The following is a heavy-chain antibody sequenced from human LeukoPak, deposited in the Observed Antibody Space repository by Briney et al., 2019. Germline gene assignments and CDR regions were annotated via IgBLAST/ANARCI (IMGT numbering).Heavy chain of an antibody. V-gene: IGHV3-23*01. CDR3: AKDGEYYGSGSYSDY. Sequence: PGGSLRLSCAASGFTFSSYAMSWVRQAPGKGLEWVSAISGSGGSTYYADSVEGRFTISRDNSKNTLYLQMNSLRAEDTAVYYCAKDGEYYGSGSYSDYWGQGTLVTVSS. D-gene: IGHD3-10*01. J-gene: IGHJ4*02. CDR2: ISGSGGST. CDR1: GFTFSSYA.